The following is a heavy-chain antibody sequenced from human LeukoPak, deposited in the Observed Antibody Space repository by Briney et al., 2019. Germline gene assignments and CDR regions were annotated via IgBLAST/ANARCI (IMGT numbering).Heavy chain of an antibody. CDR2: ISGSGGST. V-gene: IGHV3-23*01. D-gene: IGHD2-8*01. Sequence: GGSLRLSCAASGFTFSSYAMSWVRQAPGKGLEWVSAISGSGGSTYYADSVKGRFTISRDNSKNTLYLQMNSLRAEDTAVYYCAKGYCTNGVCYPTTTYIDYWGQGTLVTVSS. J-gene: IGHJ4*02. CDR1: GFTFSSYA. CDR3: AKGYCTNGVCYPTTTYIDY.